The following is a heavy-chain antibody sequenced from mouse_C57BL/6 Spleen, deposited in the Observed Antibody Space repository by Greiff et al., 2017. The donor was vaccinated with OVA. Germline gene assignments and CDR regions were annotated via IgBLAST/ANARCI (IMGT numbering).Heavy chain of an antibody. V-gene: IGHV1-80*01. D-gene: IGHD1-1*01. CDR2: IYPGDGDT. Sequence: QVQLKQSGAELVKPGASVKISCKASGYAFSSYWMNWVKQRPGKGLEWIGQIYPGDGDTNYNGKFKGKATLTADKSSSTAYMQLSSLTSEDSAVYFGARYALRDWYFDVWGTGTTVTVSS. CDR3: ARYALRDWYFDV. J-gene: IGHJ1*03. CDR1: GYAFSSYW.